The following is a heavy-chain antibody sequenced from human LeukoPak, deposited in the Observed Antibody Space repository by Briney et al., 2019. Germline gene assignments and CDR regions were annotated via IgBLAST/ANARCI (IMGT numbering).Heavy chain of an antibody. J-gene: IGHJ4*02. Sequence: GGSLRLSCAASGFTFSSYAMHWVCQAPGKGLEWVAVISYDGSNKYYADSVKGRFTISRDNSKNTLYLQMNSLRAEDTAVYYCARDQYWMGMGYYFDYWGQGTLVTVSS. V-gene: IGHV3-30-3*01. CDR3: ARDQYWMGMGYYFDY. CDR2: ISYDGSNK. D-gene: IGHD1-1*01. CDR1: GFTFSSYA.